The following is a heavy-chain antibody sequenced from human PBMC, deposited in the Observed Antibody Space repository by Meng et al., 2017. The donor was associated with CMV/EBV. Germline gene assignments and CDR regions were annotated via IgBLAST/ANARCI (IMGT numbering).Heavy chain of an antibody. Sequence: ASVKVSCKASGYTFTSYDINWVRQATGQGLAWMGWMNPNSGNTGYAQKFQGRVTITRNTSISTAYIELSSLRSEDTAVYYCARGEGFDCSSTSCYIYYYYYYGMDVWGQGTTVTVSS. J-gene: IGHJ6*02. D-gene: IGHD2-2*02. V-gene: IGHV1-8*03. CDR1: GYTFTSYD. CDR3: ARGEGFDCSSTSCYIYYYYYYGMDV. CDR2: MNPNSGNT.